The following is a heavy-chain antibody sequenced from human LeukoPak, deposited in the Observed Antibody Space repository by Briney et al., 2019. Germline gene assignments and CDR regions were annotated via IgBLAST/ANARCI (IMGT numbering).Heavy chain of an antibody. V-gene: IGHV3-30-3*01. D-gene: IGHD6-13*01. J-gene: IGHJ4*02. CDR1: GFTFSSYA. CDR3: ARDEAAAGYFDY. Sequence: GGSLRLSCAASGFTFSSYAMHWVRQAPGKGLEWVAVISYDGSNKYYADSVKGRFTISRDNSKNTLYLQMNSLRAEDTAVCYCARDEAAAGYFDYWGQGTLVTVSS. CDR2: ISYDGSNK.